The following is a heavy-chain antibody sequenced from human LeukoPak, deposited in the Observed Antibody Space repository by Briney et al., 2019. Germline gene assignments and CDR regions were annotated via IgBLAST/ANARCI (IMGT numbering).Heavy chain of an antibody. CDR3: ARVFARSGEISGSYFYY. D-gene: IGHD1-26*01. V-gene: IGHV1-69*05. CDR1: GGTFISYA. J-gene: IGHJ4*02. Sequence: ASXKVSCKASGGTFISYAINWVRQAPGQGPEWMGGIIPIFGRANYAQKFQGRVTMTTDESTSTAYMELSSLRSEDTAVYYCARVFARSGEISGSYFYYWGQGTLVTVSS. CDR2: IIPIFGRA.